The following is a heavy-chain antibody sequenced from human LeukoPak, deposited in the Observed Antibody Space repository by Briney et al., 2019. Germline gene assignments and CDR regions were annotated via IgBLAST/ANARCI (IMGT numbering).Heavy chain of an antibody. D-gene: IGHD3-10*01. Sequence: SSETLSLTCTVSGGSISSYYWSWIRQPPGKGREWSGSLYHSGSTYYNPSLKSRVTLSVATSKNQFSLKLSSVTAADTAVYYCARARDYYGSGSYGGGYFDYWGQGTLVTVSS. V-gene: IGHV4-38-2*02. J-gene: IGHJ4*02. CDR3: ARARDYYGSGSYGGGYFDY. CDR2: LYHSGST. CDR1: GGSISSYY.